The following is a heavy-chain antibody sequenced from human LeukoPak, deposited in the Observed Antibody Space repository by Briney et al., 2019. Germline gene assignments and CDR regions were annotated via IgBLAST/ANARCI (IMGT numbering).Heavy chain of an antibody. CDR1: GGTFISYA. Sequence: SVKVSCKASGGTFISYAISWVRQAPGQGLEWMGGIIPIFGTANYAQKFQGRVTITADESTSTAYMELSSLRSEDTAVYYCARDWASIAAAAYDAFDIWGQGTMVTVSS. J-gene: IGHJ3*02. CDR2: IIPIFGTA. V-gene: IGHV1-69*13. D-gene: IGHD6-13*01. CDR3: ARDWASIAAAAYDAFDI.